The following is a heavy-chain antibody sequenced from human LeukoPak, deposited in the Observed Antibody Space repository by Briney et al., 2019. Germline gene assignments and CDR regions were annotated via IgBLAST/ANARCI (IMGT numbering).Heavy chain of an antibody. CDR3: ARVWALYYDFWSGPTPGWFDP. CDR2: ISAYNGNT. J-gene: IGHJ5*02. V-gene: IGHV1-18*01. CDR1: GYTFTSYG. D-gene: IGHD3-3*01. Sequence: ASVKVSCRASGYTFTSYGISWVRQAPGQGLEWMGWISAYNGNTNYAQKLQGRVTMTTDTSTSTAYMELRSLRSDHTAVYSCARVWALYYDFWSGPTPGWFDPWGQGTLVTVSS.